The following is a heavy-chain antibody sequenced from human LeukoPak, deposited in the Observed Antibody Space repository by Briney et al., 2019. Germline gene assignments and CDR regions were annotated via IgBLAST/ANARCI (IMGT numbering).Heavy chain of an antibody. CDR2: IYYSGST. J-gene: IGHJ4*03. CDR3: ARERWIYPDC. Sequence: WETLRLSCTVSGGSISSYPRSWIRQPPGKGLEWIGYIYYSGSTNYKSSLKSRVTISVDTSKKQFSLKLNSVTAADTAVYYCARERWIYPDCWGHGTLVTVSS. CDR1: GGSISSYP. V-gene: IGHV4-59*01. D-gene: IGHD1-7*01.